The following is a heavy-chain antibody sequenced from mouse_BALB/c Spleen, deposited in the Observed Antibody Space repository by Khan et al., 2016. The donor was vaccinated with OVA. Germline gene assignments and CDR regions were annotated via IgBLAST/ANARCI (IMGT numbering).Heavy chain of an antibody. CDR1: GYTFTTYW. V-gene: IGHV1-7*01. J-gene: IGHJ3*01. Sequence: QVQLKESGAELAKPGASVKMSCTASGYTFTTYWIHWVKQRPGQGLEWIGYINPSTGYTEYNQKFKDKATLTTDESSSAAYLQLSSLTSEDSPVYYCTRRGLYGLFAFWGQGTLVTVSA. CDR2: INPSTGYT. CDR3: TRRGLYGLFAF. D-gene: IGHD1-1*02.